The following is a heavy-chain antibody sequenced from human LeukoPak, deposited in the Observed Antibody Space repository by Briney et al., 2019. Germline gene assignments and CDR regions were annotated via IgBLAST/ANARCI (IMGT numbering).Heavy chain of an antibody. CDR3: AKNTASGGGTTDC. V-gene: IGHV3-23*01. D-gene: IGHD3-16*01. CDR1: GFTFNSFA. CDR2: ISGGGGST. J-gene: IGHJ4*02. Sequence: PGGSLRLSCAASGFTFNSFAMSWVRQSPGRVPEGVSAISGGGGSTYYADSMRGRFTIYRDNSKNTVYLKMNRLRVEDTAIYYCAKNTASGGGTTDCWGQGPLVTVSS.